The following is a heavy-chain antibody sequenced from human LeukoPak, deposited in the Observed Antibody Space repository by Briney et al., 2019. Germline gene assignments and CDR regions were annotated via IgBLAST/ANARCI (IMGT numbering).Heavy chain of an antibody. V-gene: IGHV3-23*01. J-gene: IGHJ4*02. D-gene: IGHD4-11*01. Sequence: GGFLRLSCAASGFAFSSYAMNWVRQAPGEWLEWVSGIVAGGTVTNYADTVKGRFTIFRDKSRSTVYMQMSSLRADDTAVYYCAKDLDYTAYGYYFDNWGQGTLVTVSS. CDR2: IVAGGTVT. CDR1: GFAFSSYA. CDR3: AKDLDYTAYGYYFDN.